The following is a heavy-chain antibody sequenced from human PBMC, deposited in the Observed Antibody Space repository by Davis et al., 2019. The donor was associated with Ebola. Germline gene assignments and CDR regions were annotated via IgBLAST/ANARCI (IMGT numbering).Heavy chain of an antibody. D-gene: IGHD3-10*01. CDR1: GFTFSSYS. CDR3: AKDFGVMVRGAAPYNWFDP. Sequence: GESLKISCAASGFTFSSYSMNWIRQAPGKGLEWVSSISNSSSYIYYADSVKGRFTISRDNSKNTLYLQMNSLRAEDTAVYYCAKDFGVMVRGAAPYNWFDPWGQGTLVTVSS. J-gene: IGHJ5*02. V-gene: IGHV3-21*01. CDR2: ISNSSSYI.